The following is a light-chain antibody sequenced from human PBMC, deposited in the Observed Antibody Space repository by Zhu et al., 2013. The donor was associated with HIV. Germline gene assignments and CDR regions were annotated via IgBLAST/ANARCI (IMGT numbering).Light chain of an antibody. CDR1: QSIGNS. CDR2: GAS. J-gene: IGKJ2*01. V-gene: IGKV3-20*01. CDR3: QQHATAPLT. Sequence: EIVLTQSPATLSLSPGERATLSCRASQSIGNSLAWYQQIPGQAPRLLIYGASTRAAGIPDKFSGSGSGTDFTLTISSVEPEDLAVYYCQQHATAPLTFGQGTKLEIK.